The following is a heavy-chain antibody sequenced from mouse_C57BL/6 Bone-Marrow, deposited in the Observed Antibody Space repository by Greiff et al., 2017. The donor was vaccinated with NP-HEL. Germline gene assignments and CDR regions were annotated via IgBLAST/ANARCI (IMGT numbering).Heavy chain of an antibody. D-gene: IGHD2-1*01. CDR1: GFNIKDDY. Sequence: LVESGAELVRPGASVKLSCTASGFNIKDDYMHWVKQRPEQGLEWIGWIDPENGDTEYASKFQGKATITADTSSNTAYLQLSSLTSEDTAVYYCISVTYYFDYWGQGTTLTVSS. CDR2: IDPENGDT. J-gene: IGHJ2*01. CDR3: ISVTYYFDY. V-gene: IGHV14-4*01.